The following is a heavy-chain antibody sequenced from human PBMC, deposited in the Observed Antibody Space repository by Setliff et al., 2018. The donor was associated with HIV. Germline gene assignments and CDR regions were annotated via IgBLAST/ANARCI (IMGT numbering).Heavy chain of an antibody. CDR2: IKQDESEM. CDR3: ARGGRGWYMDC. J-gene: IGHJ4*02. Sequence: GGSLRLSCAASGFTFSNYAMSWVRQAPGKGLEWVATIKQDESEMQYVDSVKGRFTISRDNAKNSLFLQLNSLKTEDTAVYYCARGGRGWYMDCWGQGTLVTVSS. V-gene: IGHV3-7*03. D-gene: IGHD6-19*01. CDR1: GFTFSNYA.